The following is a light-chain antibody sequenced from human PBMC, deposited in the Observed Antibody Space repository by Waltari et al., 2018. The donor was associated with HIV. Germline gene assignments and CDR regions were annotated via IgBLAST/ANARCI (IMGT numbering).Light chain of an antibody. CDR3: QQYDNYLT. J-gene: IGKJ3*01. CDR1: QSVSSW. V-gene: IGKV1-5*03. Sequence: DIQMTQSPSTLSASVGDRVTITCRASQSVSSWLAWYQQKPGKATKLLIYKASSLESGVPSRFSGSGSATEFTLTISSLQPDDFATYYCQQYDNYLTFGPGTKVDIK. CDR2: KAS.